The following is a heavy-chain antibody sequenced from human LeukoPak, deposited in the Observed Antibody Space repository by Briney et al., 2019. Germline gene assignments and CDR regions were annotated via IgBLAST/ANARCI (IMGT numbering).Heavy chain of an antibody. D-gene: IGHD3-3*01. CDR3: AGIPVFGVVLHQEPV. CDR1: GGTFSSYA. V-gene: IGHV1-69*06. CDR2: FIPILDTA. J-gene: IGHJ6*03. Sequence: ASVKVSCKASGGTFSSYAISWVRQAPGQGLEWMGVFIPILDTANSTQKFQGRLTITADISTNTVYMELSSLTLDDTAVYFCAGIPVFGVVLHQEPVWGKGTTVTVSS.